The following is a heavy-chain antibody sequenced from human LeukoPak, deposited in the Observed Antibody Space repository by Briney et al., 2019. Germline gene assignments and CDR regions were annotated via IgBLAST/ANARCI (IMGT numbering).Heavy chain of an antibody. CDR3: ARPNRDGYNYSDRRSRYYFDY. CDR1: GGSISSGPYY. V-gene: IGHV4-39*01. Sequence: SETLSLTCTVSGGSISSGPYYWGWIRQPPGKGLEWIGNIYYGENTYYNPSLKSRVTISIDTSKNQFYLKLSSVTAADTAVYYCARPNRDGYNYSDRRSRYYFDYWGQGTLVTVSS. CDR2: IYYGENT. D-gene: IGHD5-24*01. J-gene: IGHJ4*02.